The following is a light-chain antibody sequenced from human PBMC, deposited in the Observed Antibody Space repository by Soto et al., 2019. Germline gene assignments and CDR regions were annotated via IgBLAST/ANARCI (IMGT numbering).Light chain of an antibody. CDR2: GAS. V-gene: IGKV3-20*01. Sequence: EIVLTQSPGTLSLSPGERATLSCRASQSVSSSYLAWYQQKPGQAPRLLIYGASSRPTGIPDRFSGSGSGTDFTLTISRLEPEDCAVYYCQQYGSPPITFGQGTRLEIK. CDR1: QSVSSSY. J-gene: IGKJ5*01. CDR3: QQYGSPPIT.